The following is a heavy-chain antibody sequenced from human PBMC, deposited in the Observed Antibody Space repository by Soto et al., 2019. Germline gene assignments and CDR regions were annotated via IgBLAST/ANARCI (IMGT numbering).Heavy chain of an antibody. D-gene: IGHD3-3*01. CDR3: AAGGVGYNHY. Sequence: VASVKVSCKASGGTFSSYAISWVRQAPGQGLEWMGGIIPIFGTANYAQKFQGRVTITADESTSTAYMELSSLRSEDTAVYYCAAGGVGYNHYWGQGPLVTVSS. J-gene: IGHJ4*02. CDR2: IIPIFGTA. V-gene: IGHV1-69*13. CDR1: GGTFSSYA.